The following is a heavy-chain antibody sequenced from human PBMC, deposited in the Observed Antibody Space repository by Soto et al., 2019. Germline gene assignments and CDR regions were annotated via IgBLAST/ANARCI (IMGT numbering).Heavy chain of an antibody. CDR1: GYTFTGYY. V-gene: IGHV1-2*02. Sequence: WASVKVSCKASGYTFTGYYMHWVRQAPGQGLEWMGWINPNSGGTNFAQKFQGRVTMTRDTSISTAYMELSRLRSDDTAVYYCARDLSSSGWYPNFDYWGQGTLVTVSS. J-gene: IGHJ4*02. D-gene: IGHD6-19*01. CDR3: ARDLSSSGWYPNFDY. CDR2: INPNSGGT.